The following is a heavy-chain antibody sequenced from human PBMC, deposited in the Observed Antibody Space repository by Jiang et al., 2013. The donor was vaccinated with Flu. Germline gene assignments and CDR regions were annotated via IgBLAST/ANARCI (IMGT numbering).Heavy chain of an antibody. CDR2: IYPGDSDT. V-gene: IGHV5-51*01. D-gene: IGHD6-6*01. CDR3: ARGARSSRYDY. J-gene: IGHJ4*02. Sequence: GVIYPGDSDTRYSPSFEGQVTISADKSIATAFLQWRSLKASDTAVYYCARGARSSRYDYWGQGTLVAVSS.